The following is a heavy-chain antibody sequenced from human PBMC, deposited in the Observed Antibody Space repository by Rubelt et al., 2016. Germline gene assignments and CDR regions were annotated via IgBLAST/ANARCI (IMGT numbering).Heavy chain of an antibody. D-gene: IGHD6-19*01. J-gene: IGHJ3*02. V-gene: IGHV5-51*01. CDR3: ARPISGSDAFDI. Sequence: RYSPSFQGQVTISADKSISTAYLQWSSLKASDTAMYYCARPISGSDAFDIWGQGTMVTVSS.